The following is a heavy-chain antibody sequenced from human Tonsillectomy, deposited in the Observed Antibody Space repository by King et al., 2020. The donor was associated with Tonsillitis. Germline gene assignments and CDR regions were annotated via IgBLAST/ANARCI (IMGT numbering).Heavy chain of an antibody. Sequence: VQLVESGVEVKKPGASVKVSCKASGYTFTGYYMHWVRQAPGQGLEWMGWINPNSGGTNYAQKFQGWVTMTRDTSISTAYMELGRLRSDDTAVYYCARDKGAVAGPFDYWGQGTLVTVSS. V-gene: IGHV1-2*04. CDR3: ARDKGAVAGPFDY. J-gene: IGHJ4*02. CDR1: GYTFTGYY. CDR2: INPNSGGT. D-gene: IGHD6-19*01.